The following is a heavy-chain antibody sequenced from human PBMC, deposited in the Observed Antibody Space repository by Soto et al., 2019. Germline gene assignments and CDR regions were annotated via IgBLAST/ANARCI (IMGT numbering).Heavy chain of an antibody. D-gene: IGHD5-12*01. Sequence: PGGSLRLSCAASGFTFSDYGMHWVRQAPGKGLEYLAVIWYDGTNKYYAESVKGRFTISRDNSKNKLYLKKNNLRADDTAVYYCARGPIVANLDYWGQGTLVTVSS. J-gene: IGHJ4*02. V-gene: IGHV3-33*01. CDR3: ARGPIVANLDY. CDR1: GFTFSDYG. CDR2: IWYDGTNK.